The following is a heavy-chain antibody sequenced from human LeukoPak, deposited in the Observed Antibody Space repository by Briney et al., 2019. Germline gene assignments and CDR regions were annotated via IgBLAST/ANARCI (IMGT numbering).Heavy chain of an antibody. J-gene: IGHJ6*02. Sequence: SETLSLTCTVSGGSISSYYWSWIRQPPGKGLEWIGYIYYSGNTNYNPSLKSRVTISVGTSKNQFSLKLSSVTAADTAVYYCARGGGRGGILLWFGELRNVNHLSMDVWGQGTTVTVSS. D-gene: IGHD3-10*01. CDR3: ARGGGRGGILLWFGELRNVNHLSMDV. V-gene: IGHV4-59*08. CDR1: GGSISSYY. CDR2: IYYSGNT.